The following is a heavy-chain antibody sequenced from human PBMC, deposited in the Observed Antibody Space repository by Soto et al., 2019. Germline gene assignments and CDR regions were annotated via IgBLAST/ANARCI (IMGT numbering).Heavy chain of an antibody. D-gene: IGHD5-18*01. V-gene: IGHV4-34*01. Sequence: KPSETLSLTCAVYGGSFSGYYWSWIRQPPGKGLEWIGEINHSGSTNYNPSLKSRVTISVDTSKNQFSLKLSSVTAADTAVYYCARDGYKNYYGMDVWGQGTTVTVSS. CDR1: GGSFSGYY. CDR3: ARDGYKNYYGMDV. J-gene: IGHJ6*02. CDR2: INHSGST.